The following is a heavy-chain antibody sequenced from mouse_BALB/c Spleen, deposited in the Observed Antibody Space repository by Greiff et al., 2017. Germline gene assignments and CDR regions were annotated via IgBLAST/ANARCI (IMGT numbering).Heavy chain of an antibody. D-gene: IGHD3-2*01. CDR2: ISYSGST. CDR1: GYSITSDYA. CDR3: ARSRQLGLPYYFDY. V-gene: IGHV3-2*02. J-gene: IGHJ2*01. Sequence: VQLQESGPGLVKPSQSLSLTCTVTGYSITSDYAWNWIRQFPGNKLEWMGYISYSGSTSYNPSLKSRISITRDTSKNQFFLQLNSVTTEDTATYYCARSRQLGLPYYFDYWGQGTTLTVSS.